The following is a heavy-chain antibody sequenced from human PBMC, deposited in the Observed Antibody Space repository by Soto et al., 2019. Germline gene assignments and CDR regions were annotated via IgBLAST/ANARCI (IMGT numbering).Heavy chain of an antibody. V-gene: IGHV3-23*01. CDR2: ISGSGIST. Sequence: EVQLLESGGGLVQPGGSLRLSCAASAFTFSSYAMSWVRQSPGKGLEWVSGISGSGISTYYADSVKGRFSISRDNSKNTLYLQMDSLRAEVTAVYYCARDPGAITVAGNFDYWGQGTLVNVSS. D-gene: IGHD6-19*01. CDR3: ARDPGAITVAGNFDY. CDR1: AFTFSSYA. J-gene: IGHJ4*02.